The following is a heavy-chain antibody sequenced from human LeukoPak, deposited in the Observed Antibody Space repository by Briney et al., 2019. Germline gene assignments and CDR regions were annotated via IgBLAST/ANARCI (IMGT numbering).Heavy chain of an antibody. CDR2: IYSGSTT. V-gene: IGHV3-53*05. CDR3: ARDRSAVSGEAFDI. CDR1: GFTVSGNY. J-gene: IGHJ3*02. Sequence: GGSLRLSCAASGFTVSGNYMSWVRQAPGKGLEWVSVIYSGSTTYYADSVKGRFTISRDNSKNTLYLEMNSLRAEDTAVYYCARDRSAVSGEAFDIWGQGTMVTVSS. D-gene: IGHD4-11*01.